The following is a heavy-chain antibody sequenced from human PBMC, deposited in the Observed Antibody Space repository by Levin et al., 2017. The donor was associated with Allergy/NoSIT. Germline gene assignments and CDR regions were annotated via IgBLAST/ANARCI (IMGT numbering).Heavy chain of an antibody. V-gene: IGHV3-73*01. D-gene: IGHD3-22*01. CDR3: TSPVSYYYDSSGYYRDY. J-gene: IGHJ4*02. CDR1: GFTFSGSA. Sequence: PGESLKISCAASGFTFSGSAIHWVRQASGKGLEWVGRIRSKANSYATAYAASVKGRFTISRDDSKNTAYLQMNSLKTEDTAVYYCTSPVSYYYDSSGYYRDYWGQGTLVTVSS. CDR2: IRSKANSYAT.